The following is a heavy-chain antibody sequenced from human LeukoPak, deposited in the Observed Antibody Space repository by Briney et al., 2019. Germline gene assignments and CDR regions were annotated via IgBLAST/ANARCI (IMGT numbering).Heavy chain of an antibody. Sequence: GGSLRLSCAASGFTFSSYAMSWVRQAPGKGLEWVSGISGSGGSTFYTDSVKGRFTISRDNSKNTVYLQMNSLRAEDTAVYYCAKLTLTTPDYWGQGTLVTVSS. V-gene: IGHV3-23*01. J-gene: IGHJ4*02. CDR3: AKLTLTTPDY. D-gene: IGHD3-22*01. CDR2: ISGSGGST. CDR1: GFTFSSYA.